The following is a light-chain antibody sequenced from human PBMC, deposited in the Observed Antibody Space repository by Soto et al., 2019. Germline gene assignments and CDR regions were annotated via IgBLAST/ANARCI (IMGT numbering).Light chain of an antibody. CDR2: GAS. CDR1: QGIAIY. CDR3: QQTYSSPRT. J-gene: IGKJ1*01. V-gene: IGKV1-39*01. Sequence: DIQMTQSPSSLSAPVGDRVTITCRASQGIAIYLNWYQQGPGKAPKLLIYGASSLQSGVPSRFNGSGSGTDFTLTISDLQPEDFATYYCQQTYSSPRTFGQGTKVDIK.